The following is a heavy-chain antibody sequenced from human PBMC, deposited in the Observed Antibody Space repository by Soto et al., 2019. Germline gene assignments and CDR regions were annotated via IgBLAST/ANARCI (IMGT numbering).Heavy chain of an antibody. Sequence: RLSCAASGFTFSSFSLHWVRQAPGKGLEWLALISYDGSNKYNADSVKGRFTISRDNSNNTLYLQLNSLRPDDTAVYYCARTTTVAGTPEFDYWGQGALVTVSS. CDR2: ISYDGSNK. CDR3: ARTTTVAGTPEFDY. J-gene: IGHJ4*02. V-gene: IGHV3-30-3*01. D-gene: IGHD6-19*01. CDR1: GFTFSSFS.